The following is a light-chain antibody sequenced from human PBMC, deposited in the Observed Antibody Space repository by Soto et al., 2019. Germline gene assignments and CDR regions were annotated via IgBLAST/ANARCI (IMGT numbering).Light chain of an antibody. Sequence: QSVLTKPPSASGSPGQSVTISCTGTSSDIGAYNYVSWFQQHPGEAPKLIISEVNKRPSGVPDRFSGSNSGNTASLTVSGLQAEDEADYYCTSYGGRDNLMFGGGTQLTV. CDR2: EVN. V-gene: IGLV2-8*01. CDR1: SSDIGAYNY. CDR3: TSYGGRDNLM. J-gene: IGLJ3*02.